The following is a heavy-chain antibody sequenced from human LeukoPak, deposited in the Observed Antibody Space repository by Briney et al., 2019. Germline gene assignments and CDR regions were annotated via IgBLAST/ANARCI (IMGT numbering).Heavy chain of an antibody. Sequence: ASVKVSCKTSGYTFTNNAITWVRRAPGQGLEWLGWISVYNGNTNYAQKLQGRVTMTTDTSTTTVYMELRSLRSDDTAVYYCERNHPYYYDSNGLYYFDYWGQGTLVTVSS. CDR1: GYTFTNNA. CDR3: ERNHPYYYDSNGLYYFDY. CDR2: ISVYNGNT. V-gene: IGHV1-18*01. D-gene: IGHD3-22*01. J-gene: IGHJ4*02.